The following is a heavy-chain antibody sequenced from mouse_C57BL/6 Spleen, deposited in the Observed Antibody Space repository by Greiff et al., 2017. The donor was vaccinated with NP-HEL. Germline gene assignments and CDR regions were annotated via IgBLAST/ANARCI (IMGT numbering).Heavy chain of an antibody. CDR3: ARRGSYGAWFAY. CDR2: ITPNNGGT. J-gene: IGHJ3*01. V-gene: IGHV1-18*01. D-gene: IGHD1-2*01. Sequence: EVQLQQSGPELVKPGASVKIPCKASGSTFTDYNMDWVKQSHGKSLEWIGDITPNNGGTIYNQKFKGKATLTVDKSSSTADMELRSLTSEDTAVYYCARRGSYGAWFAYWGQGTLVTVSA. CDR1: GSTFTDYN.